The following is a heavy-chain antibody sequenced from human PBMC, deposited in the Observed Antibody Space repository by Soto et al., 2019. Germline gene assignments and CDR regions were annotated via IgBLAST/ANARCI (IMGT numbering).Heavy chain of an antibody. Sequence: QVQLQESGPGLVKPSQTLSLTCTVSGGSISSGGYYWSWIRQHPGKGLEWIGYIYYSGSTYYNPSPKSRVTISVDTSKNQFSLKLSSVTAADTAVYYCARVGSGDSHNAFDIWGQGTMVTVSS. CDR1: GGSISSGGYY. J-gene: IGHJ3*02. D-gene: IGHD3-10*01. CDR2: IYYSGST. V-gene: IGHV4-31*03. CDR3: ARVGSGDSHNAFDI.